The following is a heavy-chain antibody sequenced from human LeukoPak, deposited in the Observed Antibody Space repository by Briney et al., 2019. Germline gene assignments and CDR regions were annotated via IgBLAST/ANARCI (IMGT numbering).Heavy chain of an antibody. CDR1: GFTFSTYE. J-gene: IGHJ5*02. Sequence: PGGSLRLSCTASGFTFSTYEMNWVRQAPGKGLEWISYIGHDGSMMYYADSVKGRFTVSRDNAKNSMYLEMNNLGADDTAVYYCARDLWGGATPLASWGQGTLVTVSS. V-gene: IGHV3-48*03. CDR3: ARDLWGGATPLAS. CDR2: IGHDGSMM. D-gene: IGHD3-16*01.